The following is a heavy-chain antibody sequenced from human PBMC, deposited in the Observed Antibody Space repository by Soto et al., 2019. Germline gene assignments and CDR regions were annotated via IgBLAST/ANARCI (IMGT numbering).Heavy chain of an antibody. CDR1: GLTFRGHW. CDR3: TSRPSGMTYHAVFDF. CDR2: IKPDGSET. D-gene: IGHD2-21*02. J-gene: IGHJ4*02. V-gene: IGHV3-7*03. Sequence: PGGSLRLSCAASGLTFRGHWITWVRQTPGEGLQWVAAIKPDGSETFYVDSVKGRFTISRDNARNSLFLQMDSLRAEDTAVYYGTSRPSGMTYHAVFDFWGQGTLVTVSS.